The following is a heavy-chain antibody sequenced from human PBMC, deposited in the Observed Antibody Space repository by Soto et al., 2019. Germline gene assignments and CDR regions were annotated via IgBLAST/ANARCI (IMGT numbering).Heavy chain of an antibody. J-gene: IGHJ6*02. CDR1: GFTFRTYG. Sequence: QVQLVESGGGEVQPGRSLTISCAASGFTFRTYGMHWVRQTPGKGLEWVAVISYDGTNKFYSDSVKGRFTISRDNFKNTLTLQMNSLRADDTAVYSCAKDLQSYGDYDYYCYGMDVWGLGTRVTVSS. CDR2: ISYDGTNK. CDR3: AKDLQSYGDYDYYCYGMDV. V-gene: IGHV3-30*18. D-gene: IGHD4-17*01.